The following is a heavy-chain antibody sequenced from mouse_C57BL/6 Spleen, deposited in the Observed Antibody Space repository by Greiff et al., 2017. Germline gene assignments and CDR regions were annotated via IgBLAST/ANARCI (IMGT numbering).Heavy chain of an antibody. J-gene: IGHJ1*03. CDR3: ARGISKTGYFDV. CDR2: INPSTGGT. Sequence: EVQLVESGPELVKPGASVKISCKASGYSFTGYYMNWVKQSPEKSLEWIGEINPSTGGTTYNQKFKAKATLPVDKSSSTAYMQLKSLTSEDSAVYYCARGISKTGYFDVWGTGTTVTVSS. D-gene: IGHD2-5*01. V-gene: IGHV1-42*01. CDR1: GYSFTGYY.